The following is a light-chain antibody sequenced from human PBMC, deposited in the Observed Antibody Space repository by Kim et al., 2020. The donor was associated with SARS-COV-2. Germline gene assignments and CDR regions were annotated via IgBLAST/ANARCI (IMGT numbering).Light chain of an antibody. V-gene: IGLV3-1*01. Sequence: SYELTQPPSVSVSPGQTASITCSGDKLGDKYACWYQQKPGQSPVLVLYEDSKRPSGIPERFSGSNSGNPATLTISGTQAMDEADYYCQTWDSITVVFGGG. CDR3: QTWDSITVV. CDR1: KLGDKY. J-gene: IGLJ2*01. CDR2: EDS.